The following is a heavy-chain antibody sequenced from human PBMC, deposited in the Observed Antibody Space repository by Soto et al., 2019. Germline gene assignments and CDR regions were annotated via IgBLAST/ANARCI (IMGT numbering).Heavy chain of an antibody. CDR2: IYYSGST. Sequence: SETLSLTCTVSGGSISRYYWSWIRQPPGKGLEWIGYIYYSGSTNYNPSLKSLVTISVDTSKNQFSLKLSSVTAADTAVYYCAREGYMTLAGIAVAGTEVYFDYWGQGTLVTVSS. CDR1: GGSISRYY. CDR3: AREGYMTLAGIAVAGTEVYFDY. J-gene: IGHJ4*02. D-gene: IGHD6-19*01. V-gene: IGHV4-59*01.